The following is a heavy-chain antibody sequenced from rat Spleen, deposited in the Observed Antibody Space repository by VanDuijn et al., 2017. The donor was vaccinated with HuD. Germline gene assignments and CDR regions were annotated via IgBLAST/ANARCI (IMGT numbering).Heavy chain of an antibody. D-gene: IGHD1-10*01. Sequence: EVQLVESGGGLVQPGGSLKLSCVASGFTFNNYWMTWIRQAPGKGLEWVASITNASGRTYYPDSVKGRFTISRENAKTTLYLQMDSLRSEDTATYYCARHNVTTGDYFDYWGQGVMVTVSS. CDR3: ARHNVTTGDYFDY. CDR1: GFTFNNYW. V-gene: IGHV5-31*01. CDR2: ITNASGRT. J-gene: IGHJ2*01.